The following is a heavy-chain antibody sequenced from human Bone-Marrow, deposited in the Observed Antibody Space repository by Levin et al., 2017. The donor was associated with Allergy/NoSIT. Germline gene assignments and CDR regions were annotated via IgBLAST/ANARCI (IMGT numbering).Heavy chain of an antibody. D-gene: IGHD3-22*01. V-gene: IGHV3-9*01. J-gene: IGHJ4*02. CDR3: AKARGVDYSNGITMIVVVTGFDY. Sequence: GGSLRLSCAASGFTFDDYAMHWVRQAPGKGLEWVSGISWNSGSIGYADSVKGRFTISRDNAKNSLYLQMNSLRAEDTALYYCAKARGVDYSNGITMIVVVTGFDYWGQGTLVTVSS. CDR2: ISWNSGSI. CDR1: GFTFDDYA.